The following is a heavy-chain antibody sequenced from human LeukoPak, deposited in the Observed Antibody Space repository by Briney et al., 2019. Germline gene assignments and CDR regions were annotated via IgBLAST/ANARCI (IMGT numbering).Heavy chain of an antibody. J-gene: IGHJ4*02. Sequence: KPGGSLRLSCAASGFTVSSNYMNWVRQVPGKGLEWVSSISSSSNDMYYADSVKGRFTISRDNAKNSLYLQMNSLRAEDTGVYYCARVATSGYWGQGTLVTVSS. D-gene: IGHD7-27*01. CDR2: ISSSSNDM. CDR3: ARVATSGY. V-gene: IGHV3-21*01. CDR1: GFTVSSNY.